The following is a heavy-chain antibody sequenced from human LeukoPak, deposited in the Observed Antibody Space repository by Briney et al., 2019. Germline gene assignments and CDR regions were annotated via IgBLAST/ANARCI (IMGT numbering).Heavy chain of an antibody. V-gene: IGHV4-4*02. J-gene: IGHJ4*02. CDR1: GDSISSSNW. CDR2: ISHSGNT. D-gene: IGHD2-2*01. CDR3: ARRPYCSSTSCPPHGVKYYFDY. Sequence: PSGTLSLTCAVSGDSISSSNWWSWVRQTPGKGLEWIGEISHSGNTNYNPSLKSRVTISVDTSKNQFSLKLSSVTAADTAVYYCARRPYCSSTSCPPHGVKYYFDYWGQGTLVTVSS.